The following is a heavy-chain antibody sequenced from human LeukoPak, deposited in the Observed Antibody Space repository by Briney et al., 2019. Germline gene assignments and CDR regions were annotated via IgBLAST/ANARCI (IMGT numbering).Heavy chain of an antibody. Sequence: SETLSLTCAVYGGSFGGYYWSWIRQPPGKGLEWIGEINHSGSTNYNPSLKSRVTISVDTSKNQFSLKLSSVTAADTAVYYCARGFYSSSLLKPFDYWGQGTLVTVSS. CDR1: GGSFGGYY. J-gene: IGHJ4*02. CDR2: INHSGST. CDR3: ARGFYSSSLLKPFDY. D-gene: IGHD6-6*01. V-gene: IGHV4-34*01.